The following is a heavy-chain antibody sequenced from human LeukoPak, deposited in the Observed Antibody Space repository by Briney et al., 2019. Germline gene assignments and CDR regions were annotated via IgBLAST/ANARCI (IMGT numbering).Heavy chain of an antibody. J-gene: IGHJ4*02. CDR2: IYGDNAA. V-gene: IGHV3-66*02. CDR3: ARVGAGTVMGYYFDY. CDR1: AINVTTNY. Sequence: GGSLRLSCAASAINVTTNYMTWIRQAPGKGLEWVSLIYGDNAAYYAESVRGRFIISRDSLKNTLFLQMNSLRAEDTAVYYCARVGAGTVMGYYFDYWGQGTLVTVSS. D-gene: IGHD1-14*01.